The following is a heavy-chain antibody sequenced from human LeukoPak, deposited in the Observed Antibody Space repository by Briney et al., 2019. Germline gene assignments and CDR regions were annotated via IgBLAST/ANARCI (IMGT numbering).Heavy chain of an antibody. CDR1: GFTFSSYG. V-gene: IGHV3-33*01. CDR3: ARLETFSYSFDY. D-gene: IGHD1-26*01. CDR2: IWYDGSNK. J-gene: IGHJ4*02. Sequence: GGSLRLSCAASGFTFSSYGMHWVRQAPGKRLEWVAVIWYDGSNKYYADSVKGRFTISRDNSKNTLYLQMNSLRAEDTAVYYCARLETFSYSFDYWGQGTLVTVSS.